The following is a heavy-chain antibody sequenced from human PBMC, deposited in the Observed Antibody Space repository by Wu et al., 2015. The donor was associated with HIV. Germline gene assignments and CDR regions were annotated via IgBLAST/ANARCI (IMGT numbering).Heavy chain of an antibody. J-gene: IGHJ2*01. V-gene: IGHV1-58*02. CDR3: AAARDGYNLGGYFDL. CDR2: IVVGSGIT. Sequence: QMQLVQSGPVIKKPGTSVQVSCKASGFTFSSYVIQWVRQTRGQRLEWIGWIVVGSGITNYAQNFQGRITLIRDMSTDTAYMELSSLRSEDTAVYYCAAARDGYNLGGYFDLVGPWPPWSLS. CDR1: GFTFSSYV. D-gene: IGHD5-24*01.